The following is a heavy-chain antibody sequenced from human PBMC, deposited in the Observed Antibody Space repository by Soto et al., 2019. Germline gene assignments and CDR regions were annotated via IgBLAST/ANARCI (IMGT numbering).Heavy chain of an antibody. V-gene: IGHV1-69*12. J-gene: IGHJ6*02. CDR1: GGTFSSYA. CDR2: IIPIFGTA. CDR3: AREGGSGNYRYYAMYV. D-gene: IGHD3-10*01. Sequence: QVQLVQSGAEVKKPGSSVKVSCKASGGTFSSYAISWVRQAPGQGLEWMGGIIPIFGTANYAQKFQGRVTITADESTSTGYMELSSMRSEDTAVYYCAREGGSGNYRYYAMYVWGQGTTVTVSS.